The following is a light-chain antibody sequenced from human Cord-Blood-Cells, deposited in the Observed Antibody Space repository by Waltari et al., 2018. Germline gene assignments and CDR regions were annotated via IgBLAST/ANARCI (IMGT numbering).Light chain of an antibody. V-gene: IGKV3-11*01. CDR1: QSVSSY. Sequence: DIVLTQSPATLSLSPGEGATLSCRASQSVSSYLAWYQQKPGQVPRLLIYDASNRATGIPARFSGSGSGTDFTRTISSLEPEDFAVYYFQQRSNWYTFGQGTKLEIK. J-gene: IGKJ2*01. CDR2: DAS. CDR3: QQRSNWYT.